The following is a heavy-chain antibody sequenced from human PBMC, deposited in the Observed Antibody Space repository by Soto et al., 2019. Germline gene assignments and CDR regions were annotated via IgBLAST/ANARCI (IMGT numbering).Heavy chain of an antibody. D-gene: IGHD3-3*01. J-gene: IGHJ4*02. CDR1: GYTFTSYG. V-gene: IGHV1-18*01. CDR2: ISAYNGNT. CDR3: ARDGTRHYGFWSGYPGY. Sequence: ASVKVSCKASGYTFTSYGISWVRQAPGQGLEWMGWISAYNGNTNYAQKLQGRVTMTTDTSTSTAYMELRSLRSDDTAVYYCARDGTRHYGFWSGYPGYWGQGTLVTVSS.